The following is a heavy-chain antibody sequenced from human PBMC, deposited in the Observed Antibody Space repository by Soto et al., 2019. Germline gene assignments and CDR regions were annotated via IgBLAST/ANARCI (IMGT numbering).Heavy chain of an antibody. D-gene: IGHD2-15*01. Sequence: ETLSLTCTVSGDSISSGAYSWSWVRQPPGKGLEWIGEIYRDENTNYNWSLRSRVTISADKSKNQFSLNLSSVTAADTAMYYCAGRESSGGPIWGQGTMVTVS. CDR2: IYRDENT. V-gene: IGHV4-4*02. CDR1: GDSISSGAYS. CDR3: AGRESSGGPI. J-gene: IGHJ3*02.